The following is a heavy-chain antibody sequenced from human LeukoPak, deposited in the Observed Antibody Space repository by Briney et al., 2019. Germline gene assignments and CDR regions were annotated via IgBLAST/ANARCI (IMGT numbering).Heavy chain of an antibody. J-gene: IGHJ6*02. CDR1: GGSISSSSYY. CDR2: IYYSGST. D-gene: IGHD2-8*02. V-gene: IGHV4-30-4*08. Sequence: PSETLSLTCTVSGGSISSSSYYWGWIRQPPGKGLEWIGYIYYSGSTYYNPSLKSRVTISVDTSKNRFSLKLSSVTAADTAVYYCARAGATPYYGMDVWGQGTTVTVSS. CDR3: ARAGATPYYGMDV.